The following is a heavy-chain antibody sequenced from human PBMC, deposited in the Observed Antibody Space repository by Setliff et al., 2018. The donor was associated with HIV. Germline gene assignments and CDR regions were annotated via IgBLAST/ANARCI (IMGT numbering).Heavy chain of an antibody. J-gene: IGHJ4*02. D-gene: IGHD2-21*02. CDR1: GDTDFY. CDR2: IHASGKT. CDR3: ATLDPSGGNFLAY. Sequence: ETLSLSCTVSGDTDFYWNWIRQPPGKGLEWIGYIHASGKTNYNPSLKSRVTISLDTSKMQFSLHLTSVTAADTAVYYCATLDPSGGNFLAYWGQGTLVTVSS. V-gene: IGHV4-4*09.